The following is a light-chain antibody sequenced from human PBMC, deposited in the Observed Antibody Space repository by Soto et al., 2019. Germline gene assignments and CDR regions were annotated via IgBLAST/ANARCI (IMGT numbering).Light chain of an antibody. CDR2: EVS. CDR1: TRDVGGDKY. J-gene: IGLJ1*01. V-gene: IGLV2-14*01. Sequence: QSVLTQPASVSGSPGQSIIVSCSGTTRDVGGDKYVSWYQHHPGRAPKLMLYEVSNRPSGVSHRFSGSKSGNTASLTISGLQPEDEADYYCSSYTTSSTLVVGTGTKV. CDR3: SSYTTSSTLV.